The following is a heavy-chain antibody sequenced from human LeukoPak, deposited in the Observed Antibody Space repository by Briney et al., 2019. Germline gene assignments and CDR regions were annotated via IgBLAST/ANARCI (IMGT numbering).Heavy chain of an antibody. V-gene: IGHV4-4*02. J-gene: IGHJ3*02. CDR1: GDSISTPHW. Sequence: PSETLSLTCDVSGDSISTPHWWSWVRQPPGKGLEWIGEIFHSGRVNYNPSLKSRVTISIDTSKNQFSLKLSSVTSADTAVYYCAPRYGSGTLGDAFDIWGQGTMVTVSS. CDR3: APRYGSGTLGDAFDI. D-gene: IGHD3-10*01. CDR2: IFHSGRV.